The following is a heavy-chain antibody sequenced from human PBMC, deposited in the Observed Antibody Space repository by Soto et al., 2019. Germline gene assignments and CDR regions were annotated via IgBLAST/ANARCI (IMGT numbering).Heavy chain of an antibody. Sequence: GGSLRLSCAASGFTFSDHYMDWVRQAPGKGLEWVGRTRNKANSYTTEYAASVKGRFTISRDDSKNSLYLQMNSLKTEDTAVYYCAREYGGYCSGGSCYDYYYYYMDVWGKGTTVTVSS. CDR3: AREYGGYCSGGSCYDYYYYYMDV. D-gene: IGHD2-15*01. CDR2: TRNKANSYTT. V-gene: IGHV3-72*01. J-gene: IGHJ6*03. CDR1: GFTFSDHY.